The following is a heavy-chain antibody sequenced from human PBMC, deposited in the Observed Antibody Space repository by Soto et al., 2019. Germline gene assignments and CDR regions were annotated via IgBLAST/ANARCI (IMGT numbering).Heavy chain of an antibody. Sequence: SVKVSCKASGGTFSSYTISWVRQAPGQGLEWMGRIIPILGIANYAQKFQGRVTITADKSTSTAYMELSSLRSEDTAVYYCAREDLYCSSTSCYESVYYFDYWGQGTLVTVSS. V-gene: IGHV1-69*04. D-gene: IGHD2-2*01. CDR1: GGTFSSYT. J-gene: IGHJ4*02. CDR3: AREDLYCSSTSCYESVYYFDY. CDR2: IIPILGIA.